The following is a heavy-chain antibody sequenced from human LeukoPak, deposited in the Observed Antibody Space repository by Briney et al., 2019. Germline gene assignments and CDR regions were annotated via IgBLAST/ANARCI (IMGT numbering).Heavy chain of an antibody. Sequence: GRSLRLSCAASGFTFSSYGMDWVRQAAGKGLGWEAVIWDEGSNKYYADSVKGRFTISRDNSKNTLYLQMNILRAEDTAVYYCARAQGYCSSTSCYNFRFDPWGQGTLVTVSS. J-gene: IGHJ5*02. CDR1: GFTFSSYG. CDR2: IWDEGSNK. D-gene: IGHD2-2*02. V-gene: IGHV3-33*01. CDR3: ARAQGYCSSTSCYNFRFDP.